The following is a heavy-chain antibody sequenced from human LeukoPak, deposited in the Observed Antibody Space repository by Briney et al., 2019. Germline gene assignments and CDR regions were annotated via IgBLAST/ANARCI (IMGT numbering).Heavy chain of an antibody. V-gene: IGHV3-20*04. CDR1: GFSFDDYD. J-gene: IGHJ6*04. D-gene: IGHD3-10*02. CDR2: IDWKGRPT. Sequence: GSLRLSCAASGFSFDDYDMAWLRQAPGKGLEWVSDIDWKGRPTSYADSVKGRFTISRDNAQKSLYLQMNSLRAEDTAVYYCAELGITMIGGVWGKGTTVTISS. CDR3: AELGITMIGGV.